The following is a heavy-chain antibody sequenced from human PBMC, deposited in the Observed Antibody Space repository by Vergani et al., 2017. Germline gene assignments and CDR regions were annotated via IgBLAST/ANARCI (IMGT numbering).Heavy chain of an antibody. J-gene: IGHJ4*02. CDR3: ARGDIIIVPAAEVLDY. Sequence: QVQLVESGGGLVKPGGSLRLSCAASGFTFSDYYMNWIRQAPGQGLEWVSYISSSGGIKYYAASVKGRFTISRDNVKDSLYLQMNSLSAEATAVYYCARGDIIIVPAAEVLDYWGQGTLVTVSS. CDR2: ISSSGGIK. CDR1: GFTFSDYY. D-gene: IGHD2-2*01. V-gene: IGHV3-11*01.